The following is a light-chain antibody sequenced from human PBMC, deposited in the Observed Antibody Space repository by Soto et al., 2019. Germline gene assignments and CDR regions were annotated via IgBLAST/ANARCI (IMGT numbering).Light chain of an antibody. CDR1: SSNIGAGHD. CDR2: GNN. V-gene: IGLV1-40*01. J-gene: IGLJ3*02. CDR3: QSYDSSLSGFWV. Sequence: QSVLTQPPSVSGAPGQRVTISCTGSSSNIGAGHDVHWYQQLPGTAPKLLIYGNNNRPSGVPDRFSGSKSGTSASLAITGLQADDEADYCCQSYDSSLSGFWVFGGGTKLTVL.